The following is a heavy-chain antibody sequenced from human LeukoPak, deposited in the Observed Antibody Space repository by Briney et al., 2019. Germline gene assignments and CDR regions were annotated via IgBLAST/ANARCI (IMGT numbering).Heavy chain of an antibody. CDR1: GYTFTGYY. CDR2: INSNSGGT. Sequence: ASVKVSCKASGYTFTGYYMHWVRQAPGQGLEWMGWINSNSGGTNYAQKFQGRVTMTRDTSISTAYMELSRLRSDDTAVYYCARGLRRAAAGTNNWFDPWGQGTLVTVSS. CDR3: ARGLRRAAAGTNNWFDP. V-gene: IGHV1-2*02. J-gene: IGHJ5*02. D-gene: IGHD6-13*01.